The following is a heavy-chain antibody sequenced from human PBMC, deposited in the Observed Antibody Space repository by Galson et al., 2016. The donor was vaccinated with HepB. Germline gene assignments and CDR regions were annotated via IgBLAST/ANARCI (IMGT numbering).Heavy chain of an antibody. CDR1: GGSISSYF. CDR2: IYKTGST. Sequence: SETLSLTCNVSGGSISSYFWSWIRQTPRKELEWIGYIYKTGSTNYSPSLKSRVSISVDTSRNQFSLKVRSVTAADTAVYYCARGVTGTPYFDFWGQGALVTVSS. D-gene: IGHD1-14*01. J-gene: IGHJ4*02. CDR3: ARGVTGTPYFDF. V-gene: IGHV4-59*01.